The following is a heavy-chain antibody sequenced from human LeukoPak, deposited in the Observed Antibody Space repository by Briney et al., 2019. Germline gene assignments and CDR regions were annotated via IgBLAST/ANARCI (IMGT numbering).Heavy chain of an antibody. CDR2: IKRKAYGGKT. CDR3: TRGGGNCGGDCPYCFDY. J-gene: IGHJ4*02. D-gene: IGHD2-21*02. CDR1: GCTFRDYA. V-gene: IGHV3-49*04. Sequence: GGSLRLSCTASGCTFRDYAMSWVRQAPGKGLEWVGLIKRKAYGGKTEYAPSVKGRFTISRDDSKTIAYLKMTSLKTEDTAVYYCTRGGGNCGGDCPYCFDYWGQGTLVTVSS.